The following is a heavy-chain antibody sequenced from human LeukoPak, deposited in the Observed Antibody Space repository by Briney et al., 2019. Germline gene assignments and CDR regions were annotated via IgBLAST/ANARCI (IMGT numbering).Heavy chain of an antibody. J-gene: IGHJ3*02. Sequence: LRLSCAASGFTFSSYAMSWVRQAPGKGLEWIAYIHQSGDTYCNSSLKSQVTVSADRSKNQFSLKVRSVTAADTAVYYCARLLAALPDTDIWGQGTMVIVSS. CDR2: IHQSGDT. CDR1: GFTFSSYA. CDR3: ARLLAALPDTDI. D-gene: IGHD6-13*01. V-gene: IGHV4-30-2*01.